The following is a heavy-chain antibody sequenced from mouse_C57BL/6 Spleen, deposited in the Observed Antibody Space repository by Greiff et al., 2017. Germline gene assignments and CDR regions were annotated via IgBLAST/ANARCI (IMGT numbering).Heavy chain of an antibody. V-gene: IGHV14-3*01. D-gene: IGHD3-2*02. J-gene: IGHJ4*01. CDR3: ARQLSLLWAMDY. CDR1: GFNIKNTY. Sequence: DVQLVESVAELVRPGASVKLSCTASGFNIKNTYMHWVKQRPEQGLEWIGRINPANGNTKYAPKFQGKATITADPASNTAYLQLSSLTSADTAIYYWARQLSLLWAMDYWGQGTSVTVSS. CDR2: INPANGNT.